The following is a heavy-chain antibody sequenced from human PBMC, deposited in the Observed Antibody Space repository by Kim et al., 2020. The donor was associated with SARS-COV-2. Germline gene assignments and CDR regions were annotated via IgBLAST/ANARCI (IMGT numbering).Heavy chain of an antibody. CDR3: ARDGRVSGLVDY. Sequence: GFEFGYWSMSWVRQAPGKGLEWVSYIGNHGSGIYYADSVKGRFTISRDTAKNEVFLQMTSLRVEDTAVYYCARDGRVSGLVDYWGQGTLAT. V-gene: IGHV3-48*04. D-gene: IGHD1-26*01. J-gene: IGHJ4*02. CDR2: IGNHGSGI. CDR1: GFEFGYWS.